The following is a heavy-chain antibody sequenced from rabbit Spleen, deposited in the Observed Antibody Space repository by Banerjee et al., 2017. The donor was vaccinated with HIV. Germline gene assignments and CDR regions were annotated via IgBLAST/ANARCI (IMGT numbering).Heavy chain of an antibody. D-gene: IGHD1-1*01. CDR1: GFRFSFNNDYV. V-gene: IGHV1S45*01. CDR3: ARDLPGVIGWNFNL. Sequence: QEQLEESGGGLVRPGASLTLTCKASGFRFSFNNDYVMCWVRQAPGKGLEWIACINSYTAKSVYATWAKGPFTISKTSSTTVTLQMTSLTAADTATYFCARDLPGVIGWNFNLWGQGTLVTVS. CDR2: INSYTAKS. J-gene: IGHJ4*01.